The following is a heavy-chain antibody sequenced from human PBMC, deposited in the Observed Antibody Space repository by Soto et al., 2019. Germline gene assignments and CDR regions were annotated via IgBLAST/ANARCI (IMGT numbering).Heavy chain of an antibody. CDR3: ARDFLVRGYSDY. Sequence: GGSLRLSCAASGFTFTSYAMSSVRQAPGKGLEWVSVISDNGDVTYYADSVKGRFTVSRDNSKNTLYLQMSSLRVEDTAVYFCARDFLVRGYSDYWGQGALVTVSS. CDR2: ISDNGDVT. V-gene: IGHV3-23*01. J-gene: IGHJ4*02. D-gene: IGHD6-6*01. CDR1: GFTFTSYA.